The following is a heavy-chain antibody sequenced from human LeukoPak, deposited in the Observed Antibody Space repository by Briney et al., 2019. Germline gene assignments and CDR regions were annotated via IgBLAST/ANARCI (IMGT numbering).Heavy chain of an antibody. J-gene: IGHJ4*02. Sequence: GGSLRLSCAASGFTFSAYWMNWVRQAPGKGLEWVANIKQDGSEKYYVDSVKGRFTISRDNAKNSLFLQMNSLRAEDTAVYYCARVWSGLDYWGQGTLVTVSS. CDR2: IKQDGSEK. CDR3: ARVWSGLDY. V-gene: IGHV3-7*01. CDR1: GFTFSAYW. D-gene: IGHD3-3*01.